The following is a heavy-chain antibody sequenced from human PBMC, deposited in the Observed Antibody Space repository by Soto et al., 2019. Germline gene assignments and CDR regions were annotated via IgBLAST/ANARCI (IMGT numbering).Heavy chain of an antibody. J-gene: IGHJ1*01. V-gene: IGHV1-2*02. CDR3: ARTSYSSGWYVDRRSYFQH. CDR1: GYTFTGYY. D-gene: IGHD6-19*01. Sequence: GASVKVSCKASGYTFTGYYMHWVRQAPGQGLEWMGWINPNSGGTNYAQKFQGRVTMTRDTSISTAYMELSRLRSDDTAVYYCARTSYSSGWYVDRRSYFQHWGQGTLVTVSS. CDR2: INPNSGGT.